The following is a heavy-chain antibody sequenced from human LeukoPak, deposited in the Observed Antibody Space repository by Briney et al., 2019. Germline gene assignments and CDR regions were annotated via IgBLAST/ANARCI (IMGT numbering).Heavy chain of an antibody. CDR3: SIGGYCTNGVCYTGFDY. Sequence: GASVKVSCKASGGTFSSYAISWVRQAPGQGLEWMGGIIPIFGTANYAQKFQGRVTITADESTSTAYMELSSLRSEDTAVYYCSIGGYCTNGVCYTGFDYWGQGTLVTVSS. CDR1: GGTFSSYA. D-gene: IGHD2-8*01. J-gene: IGHJ4*02. V-gene: IGHV1-69*13. CDR2: IIPIFGTA.